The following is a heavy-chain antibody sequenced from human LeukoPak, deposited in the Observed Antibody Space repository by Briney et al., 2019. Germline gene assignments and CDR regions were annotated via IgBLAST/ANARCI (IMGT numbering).Heavy chain of an antibody. CDR2: IYPSGTT. V-gene: IGHV4-34*01. CDR1: GASFSGYY. J-gene: IGHJ5*02. D-gene: IGHD6-13*01. Sequence: SETLSLTCAVYGASFSGYYWSWIRQPPGKGLEWIGNIYPSGTTYYNPSLKTRVTISVDTSKNQFSLKLSSVTAADTAVYFCARAYSSSWYFNWFDPWGQGTLVTVSS. CDR3: ARAYSSSWYFNWFDP.